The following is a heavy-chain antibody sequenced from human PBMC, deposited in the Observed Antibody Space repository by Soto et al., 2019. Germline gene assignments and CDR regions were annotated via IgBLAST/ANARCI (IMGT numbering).Heavy chain of an antibody. CDR1: GCTIGNHG. V-gene: IGHV3-33*01. CDR3: ARDPTIFGVVVNWFDP. CDR2: IWYDGSNK. Sequence: RHPRTAAGCTIGNHGRHRVSQTPGKGLEWVAVIWYDGSNKYYADSVKGRFTISRDNSKNTLYLQMNSLRAEDTAVYYCARDPTIFGVVVNWFDPWGQGTLVTVSS. J-gene: IGHJ5*02. D-gene: IGHD3-3*01.